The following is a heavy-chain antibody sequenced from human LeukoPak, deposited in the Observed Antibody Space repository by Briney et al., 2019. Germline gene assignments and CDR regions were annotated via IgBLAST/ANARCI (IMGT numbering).Heavy chain of an antibody. CDR3: AKDSGDSPEYFQH. Sequence: GGSLRLSCAASGFTFSSYAMSWARQAPGKGLEWVSAISGSGGSTYYADSVKGRFTISRDNSKNTLYLQMNSLRAEDTAVYYCAKDSGDSPEYFQHWGQGTLVTVSS. D-gene: IGHD4-17*01. CDR2: ISGSGGST. J-gene: IGHJ1*01. CDR1: GFTFSSYA. V-gene: IGHV3-23*01.